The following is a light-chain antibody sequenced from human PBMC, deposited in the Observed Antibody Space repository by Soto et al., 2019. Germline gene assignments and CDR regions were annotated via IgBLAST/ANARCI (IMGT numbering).Light chain of an antibody. CDR1: QDISHY. CDR2: AAS. V-gene: IGKV1-27*01. J-gene: IGKJ1*01. CDR3: QKYDTAPWT. Sequence: DIKMTQSPSSLSASVGDRITVTCRASQDISHYLAWYQQKPGKVPRLLIHAASTLQSGVPSRFSGSGSGTDFTLTISSLQPEDVATYYCQKYDTAPWTFGQWTKVEIK.